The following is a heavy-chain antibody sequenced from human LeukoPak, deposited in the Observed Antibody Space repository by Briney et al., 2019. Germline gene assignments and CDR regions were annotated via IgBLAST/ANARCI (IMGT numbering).Heavy chain of an antibody. CDR2: ISISSNYI. V-gene: IGHV3-21*01. J-gene: IGHJ3*02. Sequence: TGGSLRLSCAASGFTFSRYSMNWVRQAPGKGLEWVSSISISSNYIYYTDSVKGRFTISRDNAKNSLYLQMNSLRAEDTAVYYCASGIAVAGTDAFDIWGQGTMVTVSS. CDR1: GFTFSRYS. CDR3: ASGIAVAGTDAFDI. D-gene: IGHD6-19*01.